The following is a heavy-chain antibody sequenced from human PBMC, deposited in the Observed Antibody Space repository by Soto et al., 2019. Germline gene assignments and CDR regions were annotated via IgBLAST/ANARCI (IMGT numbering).Heavy chain of an antibody. V-gene: IGHV4-34*01. Sequence: SETLSLTCAVYGGSFSGYYWSWIRQPPGKGLEWIGEINHSGSTNYNPSLKSRVTISVDTSKNQFSLKLSSVTAADTAVYYCARLVVVVVAAATYKREYYFDYWGQGTLVTVSS. D-gene: IGHD2-15*01. CDR1: GGSFSGYY. CDR2: INHSGST. J-gene: IGHJ4*02. CDR3: ARLVVVVVAAATYKREYYFDY.